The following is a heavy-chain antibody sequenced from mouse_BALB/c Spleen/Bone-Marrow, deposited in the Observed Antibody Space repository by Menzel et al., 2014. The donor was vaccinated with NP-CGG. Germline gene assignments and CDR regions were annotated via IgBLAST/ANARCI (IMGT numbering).Heavy chain of an antibody. Sequence: VHVKQSGAELVKSGVSVKLSCTASGFNIKDTYMHWVKQRPEQGLEWIGRIDPANGNTKYDPKSQVKATITADTSSNTAYLQLSSLTSEDTAVYYCARGCDGFAYWGQGTLVTVSA. J-gene: IGHJ3*01. CDR3: ARGCDGFAY. V-gene: IGHV14-3*02. CDR2: IDPANGNT. CDR1: GFNIKDTY.